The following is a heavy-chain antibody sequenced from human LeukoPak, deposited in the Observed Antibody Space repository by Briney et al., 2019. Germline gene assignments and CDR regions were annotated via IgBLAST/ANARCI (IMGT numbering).Heavy chain of an antibody. CDR2: TIPVFGST. CDR1: GGTFRNYA. J-gene: IGHJ6*03. V-gene: IGHV1-69*05. Sequence: SVKVSCKASGGTFRNYAISWVRQAPGQGLEWLGGTIPVFGSTDYAQKFLDGLTITTDESTSTSYMQLSSLQSDDTAVYYCARGSGVGAARGHYYYFMDVWGKGTTVTVSS. D-gene: IGHD1-26*01. CDR3: ARGSGVGAARGHYYYFMDV.